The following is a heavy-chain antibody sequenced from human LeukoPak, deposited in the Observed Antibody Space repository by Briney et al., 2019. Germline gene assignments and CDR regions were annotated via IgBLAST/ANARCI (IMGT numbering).Heavy chain of an antibody. CDR2: VYRSGYA. Sequence: SETLSLTCSVSGDSITSCYWSWIRQSPGKGLEWIGYVYRSGYAKYNPSLQSRVSISINTSKNQFSLRLTSVTAADTAVYYCGRMFGDHVAPVDYWGQGTLVTVAS. J-gene: IGHJ4*02. D-gene: IGHD3-10*02. CDR3: GRMFGDHVAPVDY. V-gene: IGHV4-59*01. CDR1: GDSITSCY.